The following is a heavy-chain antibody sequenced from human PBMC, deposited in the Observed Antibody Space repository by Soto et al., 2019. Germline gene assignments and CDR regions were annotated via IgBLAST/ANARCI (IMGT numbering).Heavy chain of an antibody. J-gene: IGHJ5*02. CDR1: GGSISSYY. CDR2: IYYSGST. V-gene: IGHV4-59*01. CDR3: ARTYRNWFDP. Sequence: PSETLSLTCTVSGGSISSYYWSWIRQPPGKGLEWTGYIYYSGSTNYNPSLKSRVTISVDTSKNQFSLKLSSVTAADTAVYYCARTYRNWFDPWGQGTLVTVSS. D-gene: IGHD2-2*01.